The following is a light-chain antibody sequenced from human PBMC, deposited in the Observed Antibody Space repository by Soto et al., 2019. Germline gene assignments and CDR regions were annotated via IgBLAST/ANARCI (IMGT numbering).Light chain of an antibody. CDR1: QSVSSY. CDR3: QQRSNWPIT. V-gene: IGKV3-11*01. CDR2: DAS. Sequence: EIVLTQSPATLSLSPVERATLSCRASQSVSSYLAWYQQKPGQAPRLLIYDASNRATGVPARFRGSGSGTDFTLTISSLEPEDFSVYYCQQRSNWPITFGQGTRLEIK. J-gene: IGKJ5*01.